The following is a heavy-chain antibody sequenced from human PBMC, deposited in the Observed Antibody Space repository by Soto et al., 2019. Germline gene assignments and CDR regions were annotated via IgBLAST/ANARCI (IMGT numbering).Heavy chain of an antibody. D-gene: IGHD6-13*01. CDR1: GFTFSSRW. CDR2: IKQDENGK. V-gene: IGHV3-7*02. CDR3: ATHDGPAAAGLVLDF. J-gene: IGHJ4*02. Sequence: EVLLVESGGGLVQPGGSLRLSCEASGFTFSSRWMTWVRQGPGKGLEWVANIKQDENGKDYVDSVKGRFTISSDNAKNSLYLQMNSLRAEDTAVYYCATHDGPAAAGLVLDFWGQGTLVTVSS.